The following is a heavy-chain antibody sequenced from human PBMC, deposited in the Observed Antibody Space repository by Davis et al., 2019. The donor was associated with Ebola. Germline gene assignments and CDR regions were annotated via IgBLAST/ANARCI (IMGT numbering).Heavy chain of an antibody. CDR1: GFTFSDYY. V-gene: IGHV3-11*04. D-gene: IGHD3-16*02. J-gene: IGHJ5*02. CDR3: ATYVWGSYRS. CDR2: IGPSGNSF. Sequence: GESLKISCEVSGFTFSDYYMSWIRQAPGKGLEWIAYIGPSGNSFYCADSVKGRFTISRDNAKNSLYLQMNNLRAEDTAVYYCATYVWGSYRSWGQGTLVSVSS.